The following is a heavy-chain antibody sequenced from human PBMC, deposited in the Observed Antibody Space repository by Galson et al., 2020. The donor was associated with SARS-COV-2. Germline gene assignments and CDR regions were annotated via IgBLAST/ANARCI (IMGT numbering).Heavy chain of an antibody. J-gene: IGHJ1*01. CDR2: IIYSRST. Sequence: SETLSLTCTVSGGSISSSSYYCGWLRQPPGKGLEWFGRIIYSRSTYYNPSRKTRVTITVDTSKNQFSLKLSSVTAADTAVYYCARQIAYYDSSGYYYSLGVDFQHWGQGTLVTVSS. CDR1: GGSISSSSYY. V-gene: IGHV4-39*01. D-gene: IGHD3-22*01. CDR3: ARQIAYYDSSGYYYSLGVDFQH.